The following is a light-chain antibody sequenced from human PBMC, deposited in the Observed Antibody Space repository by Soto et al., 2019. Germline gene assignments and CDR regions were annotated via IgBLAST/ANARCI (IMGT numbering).Light chain of an antibody. V-gene: IGKV1-5*03. CDR1: QSISRS. CDR3: QQYNSDFRS. Sequence: DIQMTQSPSTLSASVGDRVTITCRASQSISRSLAWYQQKPGKAPKLLIYQASTLEGGVPSRFGGSGSGTEFSLTISSLQPDDFATYYCQQYNSDFRSFGQGTKVDIK. CDR2: QAS. J-gene: IGKJ1*01.